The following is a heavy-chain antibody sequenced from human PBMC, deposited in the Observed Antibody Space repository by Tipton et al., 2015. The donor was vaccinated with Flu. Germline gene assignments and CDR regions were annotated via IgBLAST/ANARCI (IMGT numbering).Heavy chain of an antibody. CDR3: ARENWEKKAAFDI. CDR2: IKQDGSEK. J-gene: IGHJ3*02. Sequence: SLRLSCAASGFSFSNSWMDWVRQTPGKGLEWVANIKQDGSEKYYVDSVKGRFTISRDNAKNSLYLQMNSLRAEDTAVYYCARENWEKKAAFDIWGQGTLVTVSS. CDR1: GFSFSNSW. D-gene: IGHD1-26*01. V-gene: IGHV3-7*01.